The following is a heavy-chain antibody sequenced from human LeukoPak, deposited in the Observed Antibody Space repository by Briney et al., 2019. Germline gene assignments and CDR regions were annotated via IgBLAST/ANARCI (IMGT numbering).Heavy chain of an antibody. CDR3: ARDIVVVTFPGDY. V-gene: IGHV3-33*01. J-gene: IGHJ4*02. CDR2: IWNDGTNK. D-gene: IGHD2-21*02. CDR1: GFTFSSYG. Sequence: PRGSPRLSCAASGFTFSSYGMHWVRQAPRKGLEWVAVIWNDGTNKYYADSVKGRFTISRDNSKNALYLQMNSLRVEDTAVYYCARDIVVVTFPGDYWDQGTLVTVSS.